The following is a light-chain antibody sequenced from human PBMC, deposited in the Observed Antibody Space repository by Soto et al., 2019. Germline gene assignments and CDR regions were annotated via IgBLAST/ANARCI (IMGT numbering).Light chain of an antibody. Sequence: QSVLTQPPSASGASGQRVTISCSGSTSNIGSNSVNWYQQVPGTAPRLLIYGSNQRPSGVPDRFSASKSGTSASLVISGLQSEDEASYYCAAWDDNLLGMFGGGTKLTVL. CDR1: TSNIGSNS. V-gene: IGLV1-44*01. CDR3: AAWDDNLLGM. CDR2: GSN. J-gene: IGLJ3*02.